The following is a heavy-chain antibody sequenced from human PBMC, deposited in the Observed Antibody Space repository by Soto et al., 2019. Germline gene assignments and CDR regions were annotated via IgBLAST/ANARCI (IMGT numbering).Heavy chain of an antibody. CDR1: GFTFSSYG. V-gene: IGHV3-33*01. J-gene: IGHJ6*02. CDR2: IWYDGSNK. Sequence: PGGSLRLSFAASGFTFSSYGMHWVRQAPGKGLEWVAVIWYDGSNKWYADSVKGRFTISRDNSKNTLYLQMNSLRAEDTAVYSCARDRGYSGYDSPRFYYGMDVWGQGTTVTVSS. CDR3: ARDRGYSGYDSPRFYYGMDV. D-gene: IGHD5-12*01.